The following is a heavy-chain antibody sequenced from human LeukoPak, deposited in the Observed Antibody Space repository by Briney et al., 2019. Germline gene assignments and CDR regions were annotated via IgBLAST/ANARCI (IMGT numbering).Heavy chain of an antibody. D-gene: IGHD6-13*01. Sequence: PGGSLRLSCAASGFTFDDYAMHWVRQAPGKGLEWVSGISWNSGSIGYADSVKGRFTISRDNAKNSLYLQMNSLRAEDMALYYCAKASIAAAAPYYFDYWGQGTLVTVSS. CDR2: ISWNSGSI. V-gene: IGHV3-9*03. CDR3: AKASIAAAAPYYFDY. CDR1: GFTFDDYA. J-gene: IGHJ4*02.